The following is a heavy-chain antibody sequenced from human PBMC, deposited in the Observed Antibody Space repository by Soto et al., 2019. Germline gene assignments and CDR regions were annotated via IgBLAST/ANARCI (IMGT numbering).Heavy chain of an antibody. CDR1: GASISSRSHY. CDR3: ATADGFGVVTPFFEY. D-gene: IGHD3-3*01. V-gene: IGHV4-39*01. CDR2: SFYRGST. Sequence: QLQLQESGPGLVKPSETLSLTCTVSGASISSRSHYWGWIRQSPGTHLEWIGGSFYRGSTHYNPSPQTRFTISVATTKNQVSLKVYSVPAADTAVYYCATADGFGVVTPFFEYWGQGILVTVSS. J-gene: IGHJ4*02.